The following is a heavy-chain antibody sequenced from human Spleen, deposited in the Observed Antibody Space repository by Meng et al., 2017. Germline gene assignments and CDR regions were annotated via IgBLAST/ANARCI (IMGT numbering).Heavy chain of an antibody. D-gene: IGHD3-22*01. V-gene: IGHV1-18*01. CDR2: ISAYNGNT. J-gene: IGHJ4*02. CDR1: GYTFTSYG. Sequence: ASVKVSCKASGYTFTSYGITWVRQAPGQGLEWMGRISAYNGNTNYAQKLQGRVTMTTDTSTSTAYMELRSLRSDDTAVYYCARDSDYYDSSGHEDYWGQGTLVTVSS. CDR3: ARDSDYYDSSGHEDY.